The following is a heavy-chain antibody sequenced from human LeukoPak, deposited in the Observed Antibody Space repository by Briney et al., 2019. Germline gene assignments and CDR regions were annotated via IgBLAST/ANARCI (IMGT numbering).Heavy chain of an antibody. V-gene: IGHV3-23*01. CDR3: AKGASSIAARSAFDY. Sequence: GGSLRLSCAASGFTFSSYAMSWVRQAPGKGLEGGSAISGSGGSTYSAASVKGRFTISRDNSKNTLYLQMNSLRAEDTAVYYCAKGASSIAARSAFDYWGQGTLVTVSS. CDR2: ISGSGGST. J-gene: IGHJ4*02. CDR1: GFTFSSYA. D-gene: IGHD6-6*01.